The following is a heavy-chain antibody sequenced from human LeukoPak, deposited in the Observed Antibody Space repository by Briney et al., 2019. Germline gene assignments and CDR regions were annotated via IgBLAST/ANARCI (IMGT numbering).Heavy chain of an antibody. CDR2: ISSSSSYI. CDR3: ARDLERYYDLEGRSGY. J-gene: IGHJ4*02. V-gene: IGHV3-21*01. D-gene: IGHD3-3*01. CDR1: GFTFSSYS. Sequence: NPGGSLRLSCAASGFTFSSYSMNWVRQAPGKGLEWVSSISSSSSYIYYADSVKGRFTISRDNAKNSLYLQMNSLRAEDTAVYYCARDLERYYDLEGRSGYWGQGTLVTVSS.